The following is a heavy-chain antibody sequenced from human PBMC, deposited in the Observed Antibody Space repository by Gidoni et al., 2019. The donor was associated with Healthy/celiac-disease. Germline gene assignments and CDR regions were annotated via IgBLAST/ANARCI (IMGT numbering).Heavy chain of an antibody. CDR2: INTNTGNP. D-gene: IGHD5-12*01. V-gene: IGHV7-4-1*02. J-gene: IGHJ4*02. CDR1: GYTFTSYA. Sequence: QVQLVQSGSELTKPGASVKFSCKASGYTFTSYAMNWVRQAPGQGLEWMGWINTNTGNPTYAQGFTGRFVFSLDTSVSTAYLQISSLNAEDTAVYYCARVPEPSGYAQPDYWGQGTLVTVSS. CDR3: ARVPEPSGYAQPDY.